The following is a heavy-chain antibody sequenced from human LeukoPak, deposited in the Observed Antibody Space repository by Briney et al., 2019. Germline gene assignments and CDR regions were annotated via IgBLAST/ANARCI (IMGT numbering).Heavy chain of an antibody. D-gene: IGHD3-10*02. CDR3: AELGITMIGGV. CDR2: ISSSGSTI. Sequence: GGSLRLSCAASGFTFSSSQMNWVRQAPGKGLEWVSYISSSGSTIYYADSVKGRFTISRDNAKNSLYLQMNSLRAEDTAVYYCAELGITMIGGVWGKGTTVTISS. CDR1: GFTFSSSQ. J-gene: IGHJ6*04. V-gene: IGHV3-48*03.